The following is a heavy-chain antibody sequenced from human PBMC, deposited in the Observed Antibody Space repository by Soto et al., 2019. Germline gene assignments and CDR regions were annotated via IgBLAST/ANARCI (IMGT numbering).Heavy chain of an antibody. CDR3: ARSSSSYGDYYYYGMDV. CDR1: GFTFSSYA. Sequence: GGSLRLSCAASGFTFSSYAMHWVRQAPGKGLEYVSAISSNGGSSYYANSVKGRFTISRDNSKNTLYLQMGSLRAEDMAVYYCARSSSSYGDYYYYGMDVWGQGTTVTVS. V-gene: IGHV3-64*01. CDR2: ISSNGGSS. J-gene: IGHJ6*02. D-gene: IGHD4-17*01.